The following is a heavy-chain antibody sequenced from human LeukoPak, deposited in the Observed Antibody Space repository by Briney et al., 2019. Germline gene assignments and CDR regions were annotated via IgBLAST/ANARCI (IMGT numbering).Heavy chain of an antibody. V-gene: IGHV4-34*01. CDR3: ARGRWVVRAVIPYGMDV. Sequence: KPSETLSLTCAVYGGSFSGYYWSWIRQPPGRGLEWIGEINHSGSTNYNPSLKSRVTISVDTSKNQFSLKLSSVTAADTAVYYCARGRWVVRAVIPYGMDVWGQGTTVTVSS. CDR2: INHSGST. D-gene: IGHD3-10*01. CDR1: GGSFSGYY. J-gene: IGHJ6*02.